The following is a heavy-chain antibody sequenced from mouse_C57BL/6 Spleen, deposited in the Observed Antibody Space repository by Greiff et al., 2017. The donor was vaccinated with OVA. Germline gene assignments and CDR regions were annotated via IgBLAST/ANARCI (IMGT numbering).Heavy chain of an antibody. CDR3: ARGGYGSTYWYFDV. Sequence: VQLQQSGPELVKPGASVKIPCKASGYTFTDYNMDWVKQSHGKSLEWIGDINPNNGGTIYNQKFKGKATLTVDKSSSTAYMELRSLTSEDTAVDYCARGGYGSTYWYFDVWGTGTTVTVSS. V-gene: IGHV1-18*01. J-gene: IGHJ1*03. D-gene: IGHD1-1*01. CDR1: GYTFTDYN. CDR2: INPNNGGT.